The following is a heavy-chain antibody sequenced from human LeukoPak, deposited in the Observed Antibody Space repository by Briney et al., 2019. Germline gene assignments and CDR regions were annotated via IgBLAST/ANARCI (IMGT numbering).Heavy chain of an antibody. V-gene: IGHV1-69*05. CDR1: GGTFISYA. J-gene: IGHJ4*02. Sequence: SVKVSCKASGGTFISYAISWVGQAPGQGREWMGRIIPIFGTANYAQKFQGRVTITTDESTSTAYMELSSLRSEDTAVYYCATVPDSSGHFDYWGQGTLVTVSS. CDR3: ATVPDSSGHFDY. D-gene: IGHD3-22*01. CDR2: IIPIFGTA.